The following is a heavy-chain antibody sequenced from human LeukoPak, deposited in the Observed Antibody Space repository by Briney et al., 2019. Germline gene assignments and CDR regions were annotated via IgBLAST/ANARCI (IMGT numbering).Heavy chain of an antibody. D-gene: IGHD6-19*01. CDR3: ARVTSRSSGCVNF. V-gene: IGHV3-64*01. Sequence: GRSLRLSCAASGFTLSSYAMHWVRQAPGKGLEYVSTININGDTTYYANSVKGRFTISRDNSKNTLYLQMGSLRGEDMAVYYCARVTSRSSGCVNFWGQGTRVTVSS. CDR2: ININGDTT. CDR1: GFTLSSYA. J-gene: IGHJ4*02.